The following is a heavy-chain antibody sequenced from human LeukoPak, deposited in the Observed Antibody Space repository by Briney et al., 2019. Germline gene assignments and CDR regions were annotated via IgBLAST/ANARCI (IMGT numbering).Heavy chain of an antibody. J-gene: IGHJ4*02. V-gene: IGHV4-59*01. CDR1: GGSIGNYY. CDR3: AKLTTGYGDYALDY. CDR2: FYYSGTT. Sequence: SETVSLTCTVSGGSIGNYYWSWIRQSPGKGLEWIAFFYYSGTTTHNPSLNTRVTVSVDTSKNQFSLNLTPVTAADTAVYYCAKLTTGYGDYALDYWGQGILVAVS. D-gene: IGHD4-17*01.